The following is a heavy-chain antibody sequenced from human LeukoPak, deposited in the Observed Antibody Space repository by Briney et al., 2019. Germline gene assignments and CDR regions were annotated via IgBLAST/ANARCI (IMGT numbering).Heavy chain of an antibody. Sequence: SETLSLTCTVSGGSISSYYWSWIRQPPWKGLEWIGYIYYSGSTNYNPSLKSRVTISVDTSKNQFSLKLSSVTAADTAVYYCARGTTVTNPYNWFDPRGQGTLVTVSS. CDR1: GGSISSYY. D-gene: IGHD4-17*01. J-gene: IGHJ5*02. CDR3: ARGTTVTNPYNWFDP. V-gene: IGHV4-59*01. CDR2: IYYSGST.